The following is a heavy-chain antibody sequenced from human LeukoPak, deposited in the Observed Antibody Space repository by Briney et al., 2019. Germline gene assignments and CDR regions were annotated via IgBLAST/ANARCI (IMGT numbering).Heavy chain of an antibody. CDR2: IYSGGNT. D-gene: IGHD3-10*01. CDR1: GFTVSNSD. J-gene: IGHJ6*02. Sequence: PGGSLRLSCAASGFTVSNSDMCWVRQAPGKGLEWVSVIYSGGNTNYADSVKGRFIISRDNLKNTLFLQMNSLRAEDTAVYYCARAFQYGSGSYPYSLWGQGTTVTVSS. V-gene: IGHV3-66*01. CDR3: ARAFQYGSGSYPYSL.